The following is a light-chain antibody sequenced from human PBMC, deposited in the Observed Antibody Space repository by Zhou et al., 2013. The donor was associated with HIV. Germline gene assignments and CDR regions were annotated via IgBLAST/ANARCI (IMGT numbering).Light chain of an antibody. V-gene: IGKV3-11*01. CDR2: GTS. J-gene: IGKJ4*01. CDR1: QSVSSN. CDR3: QQRSNWPRT. Sequence: EVVMTQSPATLSVSPGERATLSCRASQSVSSNLAWYQQKPGQAPRLLLFGTSSRATGIADRFSGSGSGTDFTLTISSLEPEDFAVYYCQQRSNWPRTFGGGTKVEIK.